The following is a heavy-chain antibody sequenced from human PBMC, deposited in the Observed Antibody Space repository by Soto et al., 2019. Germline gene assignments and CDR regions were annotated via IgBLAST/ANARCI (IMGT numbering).Heavy chain of an antibody. CDR1: GGSIRRGGYY. CDR3: ARAGYSSASQVGVFDY. J-gene: IGHJ4*02. Sequence: SETLSLTCTVSGGSIRRGGYYWSWIRQHPGKGLEWIGYIYYSGRTKYNPSLKSRVTVSVDASKYQFSLKLSSLTAADTAVYYCARAGYSSASQVGVFDYWGQGTLVRVSS. CDR2: IYYSGRT. V-gene: IGHV4-31*03. D-gene: IGHD6-25*01.